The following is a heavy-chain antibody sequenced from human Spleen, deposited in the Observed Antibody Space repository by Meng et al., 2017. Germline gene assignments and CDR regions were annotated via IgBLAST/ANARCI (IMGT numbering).Heavy chain of an antibody. V-gene: IGHV4-61*03. Sequence: VQLQESGPGPVRPSETLSLTCTVSGDSVTSGNYYWSWIRQPPGKGPEWIGYIYYTGSTNYNPSLKSRLTMSIDTSKNRFSLKLTSVTAADTAVYYCARDPHTTGTYDLWGQGTLVTVSS. CDR3: ARDPHTTGTYDL. J-gene: IGHJ5*02. CDR2: IYYTGST. D-gene: IGHD1-1*01. CDR1: GDSVTSGNYY.